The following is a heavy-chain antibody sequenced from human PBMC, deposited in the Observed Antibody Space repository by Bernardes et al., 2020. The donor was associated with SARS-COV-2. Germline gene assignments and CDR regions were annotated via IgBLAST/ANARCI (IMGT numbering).Heavy chain of an antibody. V-gene: IGHV3-74*01. CDR1: GFTFTNSW. CDR2: INSDGRTT. CDR3: ARRVSGDGYYYFDY. D-gene: IGHD5-12*01. Sequence: GGSLRLSRAASGFTFTNSWMHWVRQAPGKGLVWVSRINSDGRTTSYADSVKGRFTISRDNAKNTLYLQMNSLRAEDTAVYSCARRVSGDGYYYFDYWGQGTLVTVSS. J-gene: IGHJ4*02.